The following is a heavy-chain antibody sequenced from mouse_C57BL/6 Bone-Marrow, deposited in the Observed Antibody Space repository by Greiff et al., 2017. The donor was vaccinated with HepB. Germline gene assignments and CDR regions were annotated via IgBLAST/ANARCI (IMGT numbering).Heavy chain of an antibody. CDR2: IFPGSGST. CDR3: ARGTTVVAHWYFDV. CDR1: GYTFTDYY. V-gene: IGHV1-75*01. Sequence: QVQLKESGPELVKPGASVKISCKASGYTFTDYYINWVKQRPGQGLEWIGWIFPGSGSTYYNEKFKGKATLTVDKSSSTAYMLLSSLTSEDSAVYFCARGTTVVAHWYFDVWGTGTTVTVSS. D-gene: IGHD1-1*01. J-gene: IGHJ1*03.